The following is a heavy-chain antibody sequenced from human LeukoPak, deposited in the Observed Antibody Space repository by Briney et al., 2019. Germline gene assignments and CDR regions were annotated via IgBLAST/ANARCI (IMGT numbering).Heavy chain of an antibody. CDR2: IIPNFGTA. D-gene: IGHD1-20*01. Sequence: SVKVSCKASGGTFSSYAISWVRQAPGQGLEWMGWIIPNFGTANYAQKFQGRVTITADESTSTAYMELSSLRSEDTAVYYCARERYNWNPSAFDIWGQGKMVTVSS. V-gene: IGHV1-69*01. CDR3: ARERYNWNPSAFDI. J-gene: IGHJ3*02. CDR1: GGTFSSYA.